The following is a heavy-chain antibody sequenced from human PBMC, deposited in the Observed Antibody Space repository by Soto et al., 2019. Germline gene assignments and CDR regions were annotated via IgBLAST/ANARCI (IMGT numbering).Heavy chain of an antibody. CDR3: ARPRRGCSGGSCYRDAFDI. D-gene: IGHD2-15*01. CDR1: GGSISRYY. CDR2: IYYSGIT. J-gene: IGHJ3*02. Sequence: QVQLQESGPGLVKPSETLSLTYTGSGGSISRYYWRWVRQPPGKGLEWLGYIYYSGITNYNPSLMSRVTISVDTSKNQFSLKLSSVTAADTAVYYCARPRRGCSGGSCYRDAFDIWGQGTMVTVSS. V-gene: IGHV4-59*08.